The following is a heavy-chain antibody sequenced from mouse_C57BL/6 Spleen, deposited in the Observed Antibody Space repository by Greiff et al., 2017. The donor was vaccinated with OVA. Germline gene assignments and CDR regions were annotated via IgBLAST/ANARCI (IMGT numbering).Heavy chain of an antibody. CDR2: ISYDGSN. D-gene: IGHD1-1*02. CDR1: GYSITSGYY. V-gene: IGHV3-6*01. CDR3: ARGGYGYAMDY. Sequence: EVQLQQSGPGLVKPSQSLSLTCSVTGYSITSGYYWNWIRQFPGNKLEWMGYISYDGSNNYNPSLKNRISITRDTSKNQFFLKLDAVTTEDTATYYCARGGYGYAMDYWGQGTSVTVSS. J-gene: IGHJ4*01.